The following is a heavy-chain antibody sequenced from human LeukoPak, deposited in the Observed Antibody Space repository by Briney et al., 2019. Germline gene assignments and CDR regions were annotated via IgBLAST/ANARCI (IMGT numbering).Heavy chain of an antibody. D-gene: IGHD3-3*01. CDR2: IRRKANAGTK. CDR3: TSGLYYDSWSDLFDY. V-gene: IGHV3-49*04. CDR1: GFTFGDYA. J-gene: IGHJ4*02. Sequence: PGRSLRLSCTAFGFTFGDYAMSWVRQAPGKGPEWVGFIRRKANAGTKEYAASVKGRFTISRDDSKSIAYLQMNSLKTEDTAVYYCTSGLYYDSWSDLFDYWGQGTLVTVSS.